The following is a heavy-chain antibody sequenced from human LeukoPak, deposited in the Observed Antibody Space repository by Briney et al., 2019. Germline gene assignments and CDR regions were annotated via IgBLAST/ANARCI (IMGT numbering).Heavy chain of an antibody. CDR2: ISAYNGNT. Sequence: GASVTVSFKASGYTFTIYGISWVGQAPGQGGEWMGWISAYNGNTNYSQKLQGRVTMTTDTATSTAYMELRSLRSDDTAVYYCARVDDIYYYGMDVWGQGTTVTVSS. CDR3: ARVDDIYYYGMDV. D-gene: IGHD3-9*01. CDR1: GYTFTIYG. V-gene: IGHV1-18*01. J-gene: IGHJ6*02.